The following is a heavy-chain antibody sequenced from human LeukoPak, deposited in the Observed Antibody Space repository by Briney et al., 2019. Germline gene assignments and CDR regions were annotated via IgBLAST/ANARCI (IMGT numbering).Heavy chain of an antibody. CDR2: IYPGDSDT. Sequence: GESLKISCKGSGYSFTSYWIGWVRQMPGKGLEWMGIIYPGDSDTRYSPSFQGQVTISADKSISTAYLQWSSLKASATAMYYCAKQQCWFPIMGEFDPWGQGTLVTVSS. J-gene: IGHJ5*02. CDR1: GYSFTSYW. V-gene: IGHV5-51*01. CDR3: AKQQCWFPIMGEFDP. D-gene: IGHD1-26*01.